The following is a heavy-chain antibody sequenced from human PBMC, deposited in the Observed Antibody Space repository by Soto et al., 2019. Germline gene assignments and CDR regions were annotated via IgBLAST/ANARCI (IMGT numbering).Heavy chain of an antibody. J-gene: IGHJ4*02. Sequence: EVQLLESGGGLVQPGGSLRLSCAASGFTFSSYGMTWVRQAPGKGLEWVSFSSATGAGTYYADSVKGRFTISRDNSKNTLYLQMPSLRADDTAVYYWAKDRRAGGNYGFYSDFWGQGALVSVSS. CDR2: SSATGAGT. D-gene: IGHD1-7*01. CDR3: AKDRRAGGNYGFYSDF. V-gene: IGHV3-23*01. CDR1: GFTFSSYG.